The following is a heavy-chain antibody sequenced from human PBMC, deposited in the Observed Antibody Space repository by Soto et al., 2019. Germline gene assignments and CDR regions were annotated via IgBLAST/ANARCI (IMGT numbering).Heavy chain of an antibody. V-gene: IGHV1-69*04. Sequence: GASVKVSCKASGGTFSSYTISWVRQAPGQGLEWMGRIIPILGIANYAQKFQGRVTITADKSTSTAYMELSSLRSEDTAVYYCARDMGYCSGGSCYSTSRGPVLGAEYFQHWGQGTLVTVSS. CDR2: IIPILGIA. D-gene: IGHD2-15*01. CDR3: ARDMGYCSGGSCYSTSRGPVLGAEYFQH. J-gene: IGHJ1*01. CDR1: GGTFSSYT.